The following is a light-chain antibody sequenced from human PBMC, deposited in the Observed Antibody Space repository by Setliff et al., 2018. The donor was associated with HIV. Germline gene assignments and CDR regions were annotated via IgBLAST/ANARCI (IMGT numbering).Light chain of an antibody. Sequence: LAQPASVSGSPGQSITISCTGTTSDVGGYNYVSWYQQHPGKAPKLIIYEVKNRPSGVSNRFSGSKSGNTASLTISGLQAEDEADYYCSSYAITNTLPFGTGTKV. V-gene: IGLV2-14*01. CDR2: EVK. CDR1: TSDVGGYNY. J-gene: IGLJ1*01. CDR3: SSYAITNTLP.